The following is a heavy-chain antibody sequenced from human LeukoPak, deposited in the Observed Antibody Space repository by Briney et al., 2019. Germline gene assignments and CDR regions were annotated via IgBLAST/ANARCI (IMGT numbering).Heavy chain of an antibody. Sequence: SVKVSCKASGGTFSSYAISWVRQAPGQGLEWMGGIIPIFGTANYAQKFQGRVTITADKSTSTAYMELSSLRSEDTAVYYCARDLVPPEVHLGGFDPWGQGTLVTVSS. J-gene: IGHJ5*02. CDR3: ARDLVPPEVHLGGFDP. CDR2: IIPIFGTA. V-gene: IGHV1-69*06. D-gene: IGHD1-1*01. CDR1: GGTFSSYA.